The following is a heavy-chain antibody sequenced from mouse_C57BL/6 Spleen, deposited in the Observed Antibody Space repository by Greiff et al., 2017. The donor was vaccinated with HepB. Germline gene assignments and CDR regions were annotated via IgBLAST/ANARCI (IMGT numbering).Heavy chain of an antibody. CDR3: ARLRDYGSSYGAMDY. Sequence: VQLQQSGPELVKPGASVKISCKASGYAFSSSWMNWVKQRPGKGLEWIGRIYPGDGDTNYNGKFKGKATLTADKSSSTAYMQLSSLTSEDSAVYFCARLRDYGSSYGAMDYWGQGTSVTVSS. CDR1: GYAFSSSW. CDR2: IYPGDGDT. J-gene: IGHJ4*01. V-gene: IGHV1-82*01. D-gene: IGHD1-1*01.